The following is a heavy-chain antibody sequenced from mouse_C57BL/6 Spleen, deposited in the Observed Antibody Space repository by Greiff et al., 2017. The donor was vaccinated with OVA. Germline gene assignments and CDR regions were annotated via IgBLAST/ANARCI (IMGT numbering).Heavy chain of an antibody. CDR3: ASRWDGYFDV. CDR2: ISYDGSN. Sequence: EVQLQQSGPGLVKPSQSLSLTCSVTGYSITSGYYWNWIRQFPGNKLEWMGYISYDGSNNYNPSLKNRISITRDTSKNQFFLKLNSVTTEDTATYYCASRWDGYFDVWGTGTTVTVSS. CDR1: GYSITSGYY. J-gene: IGHJ1*03. D-gene: IGHD4-1*01. V-gene: IGHV3-6*01.